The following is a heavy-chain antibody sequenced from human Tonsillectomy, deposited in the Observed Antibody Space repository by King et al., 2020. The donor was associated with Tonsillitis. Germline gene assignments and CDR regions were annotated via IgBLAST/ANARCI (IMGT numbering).Heavy chain of an antibody. V-gene: IGHV1-2*02. D-gene: IGHD3-9*01. CDR2: INPNSGGT. CDR1: GYTFTGYY. CDR3: ARDSDPRLVIGGSFDY. Sequence: QLVQSGAEVKKPGASVKVSCKASGYTFTGYYMHWVRQAPGQGLEWMGWINPNSGGTNYAQKFQGMVTMTRDTSISTAYMELSRLRSDDTAVYYCARDSDPRLVIGGSFDYWGQGTLVTVSS. J-gene: IGHJ4*02.